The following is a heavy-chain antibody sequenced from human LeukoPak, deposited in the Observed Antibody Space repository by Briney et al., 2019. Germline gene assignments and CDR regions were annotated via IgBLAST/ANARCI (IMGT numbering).Heavy chain of an antibody. D-gene: IGHD3-3*01. Sequence: TSETLSLTCTVPGGSLSGHYWSWIRQPPGKGLEWIGYIYHGGGTIYNPPFKRRVTISVDTSKNHFSLKVSSVTAADTAVYYCARFFWSASKRLDYWGQGTVVTVSS. CDR1: GGSLSGHY. CDR3: ARFFWSASKRLDY. CDR2: IYHGGGT. V-gene: IGHV4-4*08. J-gene: IGHJ4*02.